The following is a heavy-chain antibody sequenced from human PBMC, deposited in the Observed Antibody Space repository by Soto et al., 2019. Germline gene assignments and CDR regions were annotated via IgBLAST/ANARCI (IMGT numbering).Heavy chain of an antibody. CDR3: ARVIGYCSGGRCYYNWFDT. CDR1: GGTFSSYA. Sequence: ASVKVSCKASGGTFSSYAISWVRQAPGQGLEWMGGIIPIFGTANYAQKFQGRVTITADESTSTAYMELSSLRSEDTAVYYCARVIGYCSGGRCYYNWFDTWGQGTLVTVSS. V-gene: IGHV1-69*13. CDR2: IIPIFGTA. J-gene: IGHJ5*02. D-gene: IGHD2-15*01.